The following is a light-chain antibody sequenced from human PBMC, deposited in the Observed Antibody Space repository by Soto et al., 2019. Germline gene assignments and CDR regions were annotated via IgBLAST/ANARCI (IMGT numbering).Light chain of an antibody. CDR1: SSDVGGYNY. CDR2: DVN. J-gene: IGLJ3*02. CDR3: SSYTSSSTLWV. V-gene: IGLV2-14*01. Sequence: QSALTQPASVSGSPGQSITISCTGTSSDVGGYNYVSWYQQHPGKAPKLMIYDVNNRPSGVSNRFSGSKSGNTASLTISGLQAEDEADYYCSSYTSSSTLWVFGGGTKLTVL.